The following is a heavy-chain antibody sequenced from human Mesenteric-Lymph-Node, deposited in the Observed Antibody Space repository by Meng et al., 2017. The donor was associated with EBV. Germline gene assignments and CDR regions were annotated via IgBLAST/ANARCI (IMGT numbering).Heavy chain of an antibody. Sequence: EVQLLESGGGLVQRGGSLRLSCEASPFTFSTYAMGWVRQAPGKGLEWVSSITGTGATTYYADSVRGRFTISRDNSKNTLYLQMNSLRVEDTAVYYCATIAGATETFDYWGQGTLVTVSS. J-gene: IGHJ4*01. CDR3: ATIAGATETFDY. D-gene: IGHD1-26*01. V-gene: IGHV3-23*01. CDR2: ITGTGATT. CDR1: PFTFSTYA.